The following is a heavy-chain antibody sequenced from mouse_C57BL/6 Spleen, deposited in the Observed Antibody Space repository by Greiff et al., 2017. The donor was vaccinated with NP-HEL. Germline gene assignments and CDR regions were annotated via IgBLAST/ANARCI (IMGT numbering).Heavy chain of an antibody. J-gene: IGHJ1*03. Sequence: VQLQQSGPELVKPGASVKISCKASGYSFTGYYMHWVKQSHGNILDWIGYIYPYNGVSSYNQKFKGKATLTVDKSSSTAYMELRSLTSGDSAVYYCAREAYYGSSYGYFDVWGTGTTVTVSS. D-gene: IGHD1-1*01. CDR3: AREAYYGSSYGYFDV. CDR1: GYSFTGYY. CDR2: IYPYNGVS. V-gene: IGHV1-31*01.